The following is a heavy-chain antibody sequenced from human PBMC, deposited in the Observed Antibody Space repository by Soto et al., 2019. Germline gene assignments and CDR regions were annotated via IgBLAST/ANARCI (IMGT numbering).Heavy chain of an antibody. D-gene: IGHD2-2*01. J-gene: IGHJ5*02. CDR2: MNPNSGNT. CDR3: ARGHCSSTSCYSPDWFDP. Sequence: QVQLVQSGAEVKKPGASVKVSCKASGYTFTSYDINWVRQATGQGLEWMGWMNPNSGNTGYAQKFQGRVTMTRNTSISTAYMELSSLRSEDTAVYYCARGHCSSTSCYSPDWFDPWGQGTLVIVSS. V-gene: IGHV1-8*01. CDR1: GYTFTSYD.